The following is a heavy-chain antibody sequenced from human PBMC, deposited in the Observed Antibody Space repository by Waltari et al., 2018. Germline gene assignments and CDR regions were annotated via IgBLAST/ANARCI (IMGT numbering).Heavy chain of an antibody. J-gene: IGHJ4*02. Sequence: QLQLQESGPGLVKPSETLSLTCTVSGGSISSSSYYWGWIRQPPGKGLEWIGSIYYMGGTSYHPTLKSRVTISVDTSKNQFSLKLSSVTAADTAVYYCARLSDIVVVPAANYGYYFDYWGQGTLVTVSS. CDR2: IYYMGGT. D-gene: IGHD2-2*01. V-gene: IGHV4-39*01. CDR3: ARLSDIVVVPAANYGYYFDY. CDR1: GGSISSSSYY.